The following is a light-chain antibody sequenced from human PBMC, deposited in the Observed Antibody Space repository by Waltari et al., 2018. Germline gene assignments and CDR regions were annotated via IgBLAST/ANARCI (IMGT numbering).Light chain of an antibody. CDR3: QQYGSLPWT. CDR1: ESVSVDY. V-gene: IGKV3-20*01. Sequence: IVLTLSPGTLSLSPGGRATLSCRASESVSVDYLAWYQQKPGQAPRLLIYHASTRATGVPDRFSGSGSGTDFTLTISRLEPEDFAVYYCQQYGSLPWTFGQGTKVAIK. CDR2: HAS. J-gene: IGKJ1*01.